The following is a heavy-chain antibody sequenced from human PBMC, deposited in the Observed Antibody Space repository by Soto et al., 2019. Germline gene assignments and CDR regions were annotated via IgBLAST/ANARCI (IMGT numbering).Heavy chain of an antibody. CDR2: ISYDGSNK. CDR3: AKDHLPTTVTTPWFDP. V-gene: IGHV3-30*18. D-gene: IGHD4-17*01. J-gene: IGHJ5*02. Sequence: QVQLVGSGGGVVQPGRSLRLSCAASGFTFSNYGMHWVRQAPGTGLEWVAVISYDGSNKYYADSVKGRFTISRDNSENTLYLQMDSLRAEDTAVYYCAKDHLPTTVTTPWFDPWGQGTLVTVSS. CDR1: GFTFSNYG.